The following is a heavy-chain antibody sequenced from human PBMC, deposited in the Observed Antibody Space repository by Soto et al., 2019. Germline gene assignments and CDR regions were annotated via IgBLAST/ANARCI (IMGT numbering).Heavy chain of an antibody. V-gene: IGHV3-21*02. CDR2: IGTSTSYI. J-gene: IGHJ5*02. CDR3: ARAAFPYSTISAFPP. Sequence: EVQLVESGGGLVKPGGSLRLSCVASGFTFSTYTMSWVRQAPGKGLEWLSSIGTSTSYIYYANSVKGRFTISRDNAKNSVFLQLDSLRAEDTAMYYCARAAFPYSTISAFPPGGQGTLVTFSS. D-gene: IGHD5-12*01. CDR1: GFTFSTYT.